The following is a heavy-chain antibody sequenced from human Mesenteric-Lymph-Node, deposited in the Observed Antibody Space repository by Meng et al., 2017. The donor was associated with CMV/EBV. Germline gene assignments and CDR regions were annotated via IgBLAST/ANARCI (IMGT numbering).Heavy chain of an antibody. CDR3: ARDRDGYTGLDF. D-gene: IGHD5-24*01. J-gene: IGHJ4*02. Sequence: SETLSLTSTVSNGSISSGGYYWTWIRQLPGKGLEWIGYIYYSGSTYYNPSLKSRVSISVDTSTNQFSLKLSSMTAADTAVYYCARDRDGYTGLDFWGQGTLVTVSS. CDR1: NGSISSGGYY. CDR2: IYYSGST. V-gene: IGHV4-31*03.